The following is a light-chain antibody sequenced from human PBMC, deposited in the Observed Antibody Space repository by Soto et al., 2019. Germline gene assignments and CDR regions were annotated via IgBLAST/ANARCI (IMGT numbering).Light chain of an antibody. CDR2: KAS. CDR1: QSISTW. J-gene: IGKJ1*01. V-gene: IGKV1-5*03. CDR3: QQYNSYWT. Sequence: DIQMTQSPSTLSASVGDRVTITCRASQSISTWLAWYQQKPGKAPNVLIYKASSLESGVPSRFSGSGSGTDLTLTTSRLKHPDLETYYCQQYNSYWTVGQGTKV.